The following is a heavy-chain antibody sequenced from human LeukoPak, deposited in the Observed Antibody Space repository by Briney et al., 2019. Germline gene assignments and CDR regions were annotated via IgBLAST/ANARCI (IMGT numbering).Heavy chain of an antibody. Sequence: PGGSLRLSCAASGFAFRSYGMTWVRQAPGKGLEWVSAISDDASKTYYADSVRGRFAISRDNSGNKLYLQMDRLSVEDTAIYYCAKGPWYFDLWGRGTLVTVSS. J-gene: IGHJ2*01. CDR2: ISDDASKT. V-gene: IGHV3-23*01. CDR3: AKGPWYFDL. CDR1: GFAFRSYG.